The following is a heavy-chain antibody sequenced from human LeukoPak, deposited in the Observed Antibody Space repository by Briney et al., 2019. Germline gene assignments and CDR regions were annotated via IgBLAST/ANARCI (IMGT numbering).Heavy chain of an antibody. CDR2: IDWADDK. D-gene: IGHD3-3*01. V-gene: IGHV2-70*11. CDR3: ARAVVRFLELKGPNYYYYGLDV. CDR1: GFSLSTSGVG. J-gene: IGHJ6*02. Sequence: SGPTLVKPTPTLTLTCTFSGFSLSTSGVGVGWIRQPPGKALEWLARIDWADDKYYSTFLKTRLTISKDTSRDQVVLTMTNMDPEDTATYFCARAVVRFLELKGPNYYYYGLDVWGQGTTVTVSS.